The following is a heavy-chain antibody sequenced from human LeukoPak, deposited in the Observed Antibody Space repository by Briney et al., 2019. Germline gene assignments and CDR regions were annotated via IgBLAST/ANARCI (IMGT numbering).Heavy chain of an antibody. CDR2: INPNSGGT. D-gene: IGHD5-24*01. CDR1: GYTFTGYY. CDR3: ARDEPVRGYNYGRGSDY. J-gene: IGHJ4*02. Sequence: SVKVSCKASGYTFTGYYMHWVRQAPGQGLEWMGWINPNSGGTNYAQKFQGRGTMTRDTSISTAYMELSRLRSDDTAVYYCARDEPVRGYNYGRGSDYWGQGTLVTVSS. V-gene: IGHV1-2*02.